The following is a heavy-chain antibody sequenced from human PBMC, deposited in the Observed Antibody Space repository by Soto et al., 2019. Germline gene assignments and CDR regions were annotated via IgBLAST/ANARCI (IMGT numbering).Heavy chain of an antibody. CDR1: GYPFPSLE. Sequence: ASVKVSCKTSGYPFPSLEVHWIRQAPGQRPEWMGGISNAGSGNTKYSQKFQDRLTITGDKRATTVYMALSSLTSEDTATYYCARESNNYKDFFQNWGQGTQVTGSS. J-gene: IGHJ4*02. CDR3: ARESNNYKDFFQN. D-gene: IGHD1-1*01. V-gene: IGHV1-3*01. CDR2: ISNAGSGNT.